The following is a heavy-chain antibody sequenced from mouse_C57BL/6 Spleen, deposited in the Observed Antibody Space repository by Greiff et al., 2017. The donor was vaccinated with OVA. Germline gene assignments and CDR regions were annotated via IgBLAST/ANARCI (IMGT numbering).Heavy chain of an antibody. CDR3: CVTGFYWYFDV. CDR2: INPSSGYT. D-gene: IGHD4-1*01. J-gene: IGHJ1*03. V-gene: IGHV1-4*01. Sequence: VQLQQSGAELARPGASVKMSCKASGYTFTSYTMHWVKQRPGQGLEWIGYINPSSGYTKYNQKFKDKATLTADKSSSTAYMQLSSLTSEDSAVYYCCVTGFYWYFDVWGTGTTVTVSS. CDR1: GYTFTSYT.